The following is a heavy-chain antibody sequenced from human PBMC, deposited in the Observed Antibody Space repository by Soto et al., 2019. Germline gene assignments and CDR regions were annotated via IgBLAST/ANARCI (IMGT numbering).Heavy chain of an antibody. Sequence: GGSLRLSCAASGFTFSSYAMSWVRQAPGKGLEWVSAISGSGGSTYYADSVKGRFTISRDNSKNTLYLQMNSLRAEDTAVDYCAKDRRGSYDAFDIWGQGTMVTVSS. D-gene: IGHD1-26*01. J-gene: IGHJ3*02. CDR2: ISGSGGST. V-gene: IGHV3-23*01. CDR3: AKDRRGSYDAFDI. CDR1: GFTFSSYA.